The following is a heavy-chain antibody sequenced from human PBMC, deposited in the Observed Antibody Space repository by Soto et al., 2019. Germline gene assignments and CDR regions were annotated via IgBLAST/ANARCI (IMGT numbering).Heavy chain of an antibody. J-gene: IGHJ4*02. CDR3: AAIGGGGIYDY. Sequence: PGESLKISCKGSGYRFTSYWNSWVRQMPGKGLEWMGRIDPSDSYTNYSPSFQGHVTISANKSTSTAYLQWSSLKAPDTAMYYCAAIGGGGIYDYWGQGTLVTVSS. V-gene: IGHV5-10-1*01. CDR2: IDPSDSYT. CDR1: GYRFTSYW. D-gene: IGHD3-16*01.